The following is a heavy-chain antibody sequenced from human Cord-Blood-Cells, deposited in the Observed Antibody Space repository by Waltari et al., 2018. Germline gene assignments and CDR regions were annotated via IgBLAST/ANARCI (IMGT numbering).Heavy chain of an antibody. Sequence: QVQLVESGGGVVQPGRSLRLSCAASGFTFSSYAMHWVRQAPGKGLEWVAVISYDSSNKYYADSVKGRFTISRDNSKNTLYLQMNSLRAEDTAVYYCARTSSVLRFLEWLFDYWGQGTLVTVSS. CDR3: ARTSSVLRFLEWLFDY. CDR1: GFTFSSYA. CDR2: ISYDSSNK. V-gene: IGHV3-30-3*01. D-gene: IGHD3-3*01. J-gene: IGHJ4*02.